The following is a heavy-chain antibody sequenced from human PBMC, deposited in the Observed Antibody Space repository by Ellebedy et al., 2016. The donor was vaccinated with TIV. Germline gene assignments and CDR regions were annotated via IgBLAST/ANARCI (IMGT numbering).Heavy chain of an antibody. V-gene: IGHV3-30*01. D-gene: IGHD6-19*01. Sequence: GGSLRLSCAASGFTFSSYAMHWVRQAPGKGLEWVAVISYDGSNKYYADSVKGRFTISRDNSKNTLYLQMNSLRAEDTAVYYCARDGYSSGWYDYWGQGTLVTVSS. CDR1: GFTFSSYA. CDR2: ISYDGSNK. J-gene: IGHJ4*02. CDR3: ARDGYSSGWYDY.